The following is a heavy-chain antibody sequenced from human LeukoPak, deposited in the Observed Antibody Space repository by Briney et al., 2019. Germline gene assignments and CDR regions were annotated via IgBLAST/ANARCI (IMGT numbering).Heavy chain of an antibody. CDR3: TVPPWYSSSG. Sequence: PGGSLRLSCAASGFTFSSYAMHWVRQAPGKGLEWVAVISYDGSNKYYADSVKGRFTISRDNSKNTLYLQMNSLKTEDTAVYYCTVPPWYSSSGWGQGTLVTVSS. D-gene: IGHD6-6*01. CDR2: ISYDGSNK. V-gene: IGHV3-30-3*01. J-gene: IGHJ4*02. CDR1: GFTFSSYA.